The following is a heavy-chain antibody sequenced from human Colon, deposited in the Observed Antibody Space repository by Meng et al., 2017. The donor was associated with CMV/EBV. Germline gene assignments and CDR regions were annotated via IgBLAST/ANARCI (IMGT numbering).Heavy chain of an antibody. CDR2: INHSGST. V-gene: IGHV4-34*01. D-gene: IGHD3-10*01. Sequence: GSLRLSCAVYGGSFSGYYWSWIRQPPGKGLEWIGEINHSGSTNYNPSLKSRVTISVDTSKNQFSLKLSSVTAADTAVYYCARGGRKRIDPWFIPLIRGQGTLVTVSS. CDR1: GGSFSGYY. CDR3: ARGGRKRIDPWFIPLI. J-gene: IGHJ4*02.